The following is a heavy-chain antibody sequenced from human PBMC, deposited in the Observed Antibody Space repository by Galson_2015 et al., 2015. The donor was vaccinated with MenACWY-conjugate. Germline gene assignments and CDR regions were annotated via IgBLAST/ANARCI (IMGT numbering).Heavy chain of an antibody. CDR3: VTTRGASFYFAS. CDR1: GFTFNTYW. J-gene: IGHJ4*02. Sequence: SLRLSCAASGFTFNTYWMHWVRQAPGKGLVWVSRINPGRSSTAYADSVKGRFTISRDNAKNTLYLQMNSLRPEDTAVFYCVTTRGASFYFASGGQGPRGTVSS. CDR2: INPGRSST. V-gene: IGHV3-74*01. D-gene: IGHD1-26*01.